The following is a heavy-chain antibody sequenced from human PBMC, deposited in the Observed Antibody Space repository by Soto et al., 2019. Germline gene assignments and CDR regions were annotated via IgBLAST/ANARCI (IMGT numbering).Heavy chain of an antibody. CDR1: GGSISSSSYN. CDR3: ARLPLRRTREDVEY. V-gene: IGHV4-39*01. D-gene: IGHD4-17*01. CDR2: FYYGGSP. Sequence: QLQLQESGPGLVKPSETLPLTCSVSGGSISSSSYNWGWIRQPPGKGLEWIGSFYYGGSPYYHPSLKSRVTTSVDTTKNQCSRNRNSVTAADTAVYYCARLPLRRTREDVEYWGQGTLVAVSS. J-gene: IGHJ4*02.